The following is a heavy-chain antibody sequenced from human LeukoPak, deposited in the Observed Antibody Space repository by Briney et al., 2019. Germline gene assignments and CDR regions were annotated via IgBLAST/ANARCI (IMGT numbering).Heavy chain of an antibody. V-gene: IGHV1-69*13. Sequence: ASVKVSCKASGGTFSSYAISWVRQAPGQGLERMGGIIPIFGTANYAQKFQGRVTITADESTSTAYMELSSLRSEDTAVYYCARETTHYYYDSSGSHYFDYWGQGTLVTVSS. CDR1: GGTFSSYA. CDR3: ARETTHYYYDSSGSHYFDY. D-gene: IGHD3-22*01. J-gene: IGHJ4*02. CDR2: IIPIFGTA.